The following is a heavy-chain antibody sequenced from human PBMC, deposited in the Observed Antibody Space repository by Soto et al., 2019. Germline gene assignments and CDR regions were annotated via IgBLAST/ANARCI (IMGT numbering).Heavy chain of an antibody. Sequence: SETLSLTCAVYGGSFSGYYWSWIRQPPGKGLEWIGEINHSGSTNYNPSLKSRVTISVDTSKNQFSLKLSSVTAADTAVYYCARGRKEVAATLVWFDPWGQGTLVTVSS. V-gene: IGHV4-34*01. D-gene: IGHD2-15*01. CDR3: ARGRKEVAATLVWFDP. CDR2: INHSGST. J-gene: IGHJ5*02. CDR1: GGSFSGYY.